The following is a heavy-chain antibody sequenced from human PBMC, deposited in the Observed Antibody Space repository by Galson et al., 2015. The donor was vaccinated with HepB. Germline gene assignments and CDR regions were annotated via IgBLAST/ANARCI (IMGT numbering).Heavy chain of an antibody. Sequence: SVKVSCKASGYTFTSYAMHWVRQAPGQRLEWMGWINAGNGNTKYSQKFQGRVTITRDTSASTAYMELSSLRSEDTAVYYCARDLDYYDSSGFDYWGQGTLVTVSS. V-gene: IGHV1-3*01. D-gene: IGHD3-22*01. CDR2: INAGNGNT. CDR1: GYTFTSYA. J-gene: IGHJ4*02. CDR3: ARDLDYYDSSGFDY.